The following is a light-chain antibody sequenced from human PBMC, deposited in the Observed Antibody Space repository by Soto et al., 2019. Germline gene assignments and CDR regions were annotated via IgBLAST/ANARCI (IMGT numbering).Light chain of an antibody. Sequence: EIVLTQSPGTLSLSPGERATLSCRASRSVTSNYLAWYQLKPGQAPRILIYGASNRAAGIPDRCSGSGSGTALTLTISRLEHEDFGVYFCQQYGNSSPNTFGQGTKVEIK. CDR3: QQYGNSSPNT. CDR1: RSVTSNY. V-gene: IGKV3-20*01. CDR2: GAS. J-gene: IGKJ2*01.